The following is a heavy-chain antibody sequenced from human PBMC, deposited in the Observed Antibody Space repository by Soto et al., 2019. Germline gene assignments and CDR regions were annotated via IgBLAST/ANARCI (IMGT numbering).Heavy chain of an antibody. Sequence: EVQLVESGGGLVKPGGSLRLSCAASGFTFSNAWMSWVRQAPGKGLEWVGRIKSKTDGGTTDYAAPVKGRFTISRDDSKNTLYLQMNSLKTEDTAVYYCTTDWYAITIFGVVTPLDYWGQGTLVTVSS. V-gene: IGHV3-15*01. CDR3: TTDWYAITIFGVVTPLDY. J-gene: IGHJ4*02. CDR1: GFTFSNAW. D-gene: IGHD3-3*01. CDR2: IKSKTDGGTT.